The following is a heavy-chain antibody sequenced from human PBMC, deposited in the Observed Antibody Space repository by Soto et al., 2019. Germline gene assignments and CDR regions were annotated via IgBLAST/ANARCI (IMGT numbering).Heavy chain of an antibody. Sequence: QVQLQESGPGLVKPSETLSLTCTVSGGSISSYYWSWIRQPAGKGLEWIGRIYTSGSTNYNPSLKRRGTMSVDTSKNQFSLKLSSVTAADTAVYYCARETGDYGIYYYYYGMDVWGQGTTVTVSS. CDR3: ARETGDYGIYYYYYGMDV. V-gene: IGHV4-4*07. D-gene: IGHD4-17*01. J-gene: IGHJ6*02. CDR2: IYTSGST. CDR1: GGSISSYY.